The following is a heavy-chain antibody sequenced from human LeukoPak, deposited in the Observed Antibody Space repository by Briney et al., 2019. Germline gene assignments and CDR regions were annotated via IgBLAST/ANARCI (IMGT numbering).Heavy chain of an antibody. Sequence: SETLPLTCAVYGGSFSGYYWSWIRQPPGKGLEWIGEINHSGSTNYNPSLKSRVTMSVDTSKNQFSLKLSSVTAADTAVYYCARDRDPLRYCSSTSCYYWFDPWGQGTLVTVSS. CDR1: GGSFSGYY. CDR2: INHSGST. J-gene: IGHJ5*02. CDR3: ARDRDPLRYCSSTSCYYWFDP. D-gene: IGHD2-2*01. V-gene: IGHV4-34*01.